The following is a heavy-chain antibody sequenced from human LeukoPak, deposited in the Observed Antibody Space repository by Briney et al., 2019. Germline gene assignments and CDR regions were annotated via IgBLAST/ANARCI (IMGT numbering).Heavy chain of an antibody. CDR3: AREGSWAFDY. D-gene: IGHD3-16*01. Sequence: GGSLRPSCAASGFTVSSKYMNWVRQLPGKGLEWVSVIYGGGSTHYADSVKGRFTISRDNSKNTLYLQMNSLRAEDTAVCYCAREGSWAFDYWGQGTLVTVSS. J-gene: IGHJ4*02. CDR2: IYGGGST. CDR1: GFTVSSKY. V-gene: IGHV3-53*01.